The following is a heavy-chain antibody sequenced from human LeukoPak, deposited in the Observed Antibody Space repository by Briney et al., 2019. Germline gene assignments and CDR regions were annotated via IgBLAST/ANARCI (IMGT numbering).Heavy chain of an antibody. D-gene: IGHD4-17*01. J-gene: IGHJ4*02. Sequence: ASVKVSCKASGYTFTGYYMHWVRQAPGQGLEWMGWINPNSGGTNYAQKFQGRVTMTRDTSISTAYMDLSRLRSDDTAFYYCARGSEVTTIDYWGQGTLVAVSS. CDR3: ARGSEVTTIDY. CDR2: INPNSGGT. CDR1: GYTFTGYY. V-gene: IGHV1-2*02.